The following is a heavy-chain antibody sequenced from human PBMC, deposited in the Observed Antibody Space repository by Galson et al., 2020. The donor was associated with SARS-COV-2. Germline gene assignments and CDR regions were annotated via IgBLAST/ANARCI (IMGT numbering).Heavy chain of an antibody. Sequence: SETLSLTCTVSGASIITYYWSWIRQPPGKGLEWIGYIYYNGNTDYNPSLKSRVTISLDKSKNQFSLKLSSVTAADTAVYYCARDGSGSYYPAAEYFQHWGQGTLVTVSS. J-gene: IGHJ1*01. CDR2: IYYNGNT. D-gene: IGHD1-26*01. CDR1: GASIITYY. V-gene: IGHV4-59*12. CDR3: ARDGSGSYYPAAEYFQH.